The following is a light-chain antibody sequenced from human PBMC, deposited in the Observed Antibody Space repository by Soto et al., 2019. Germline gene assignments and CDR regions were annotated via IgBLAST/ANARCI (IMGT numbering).Light chain of an antibody. Sequence: DIQMTQSPSSLSASVGDRVTITCRASQSISSYLNWYQQKPGKAPKLLIYAASSLQSGVPSRFSGSGSGTDFTLTIRSLQPEDVATYYCQQSYSTPLTFGVWTKVEIK. CDR2: AAS. J-gene: IGKJ4*01. CDR1: QSISSY. V-gene: IGKV1-39*01. CDR3: QQSYSTPLT.